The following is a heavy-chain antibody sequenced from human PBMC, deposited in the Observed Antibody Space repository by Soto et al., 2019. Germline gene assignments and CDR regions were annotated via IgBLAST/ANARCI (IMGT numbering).Heavy chain of an antibody. Sequence: ASVKVSCKASGYTFTSYGISWVRQAPGQGLEWMGWISAYNGNTNYAQKLQGRVTMTTDTSTSTAYMELRSLRSDDTAVYYCARGYCSGGSCYPLFADYWGQGTLVTVSS. CDR2: ISAYNGNT. V-gene: IGHV1-18*01. D-gene: IGHD2-15*01. CDR3: ARGYCSGGSCYPLFADY. CDR1: GYTFTSYG. J-gene: IGHJ4*02.